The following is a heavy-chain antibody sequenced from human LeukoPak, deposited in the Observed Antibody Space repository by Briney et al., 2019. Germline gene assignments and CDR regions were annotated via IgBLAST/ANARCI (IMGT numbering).Heavy chain of an antibody. CDR3: AKDPCRGYSYGYTSNPPLCAFDY. Sequence: GGSVTLLCSASGFTFSSYGMLWVRQAPGKGPEGVAVISYDGCNQYYADSVKGRFTISRDNSKNTLYLQVNSLRDEDTALYYCAKDPCRGYSYGYTSNPPLCAFDYWGQGTLVTVSS. J-gene: IGHJ4*02. V-gene: IGHV3-30*18. CDR1: GFTFSSYG. CDR2: ISYDGCNQ. D-gene: IGHD5-18*01.